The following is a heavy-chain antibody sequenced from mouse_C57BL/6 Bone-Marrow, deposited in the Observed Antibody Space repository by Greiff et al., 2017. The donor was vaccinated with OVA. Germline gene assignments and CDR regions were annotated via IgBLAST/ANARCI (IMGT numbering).Heavy chain of an antibody. CDR1: GYTFTSYW. Sequence: QVQLQQPGAELVRPGTSVKLSCKASGYTFTSYWMHWVKQRPGQGLEWIGVIDPSDSYTNYNQKFKGKATLTVDTSSSTAYMQLSSLTSEDAAVYYCARREDWYFDVWGTGTTVTVSS. V-gene: IGHV1-59*01. CDR3: ARREDWYFDV. J-gene: IGHJ1*03. CDR2: IDPSDSYT.